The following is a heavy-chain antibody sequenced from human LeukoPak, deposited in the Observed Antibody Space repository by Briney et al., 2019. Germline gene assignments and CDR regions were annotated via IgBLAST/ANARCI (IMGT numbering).Heavy chain of an antibody. Sequence: GGSLRLSCSASGFTFSSYAMHWVRQAPGNGLEYVSSRRSDGGNTYYADSVKGRFTISRDNSKNTLYLQLSSLRAEDTAVYYCVKAGYCRGGSCYSGYFDYWGQGTLVTVSS. CDR3: VKAGYCRGGSCYSGYFDY. V-gene: IGHV3-64D*06. D-gene: IGHD2-15*01. J-gene: IGHJ4*02. CDR1: GFTFSSYA. CDR2: RRSDGGNT.